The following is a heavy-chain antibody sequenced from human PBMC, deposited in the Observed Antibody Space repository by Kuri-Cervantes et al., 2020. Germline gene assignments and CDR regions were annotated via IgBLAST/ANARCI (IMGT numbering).Heavy chain of an antibody. CDR1: GFSLRTSGEG. CDR3: AHRPSRDMVARFFQF. Sequence: GATLVKPTQTLTLTSSFFGFSLRTSGEGVGWIRQLPGKALEWLALIYCDDDTVYRPSLQSRLTITKVTTKNQVVLTMTNMDPVDTATYYCAHRPSRDMVARFFQFWGQGTLVTVSS. V-gene: IGHV2-5*02. J-gene: IGHJ1*01. D-gene: IGHD2-15*01. CDR2: IYCDDDT.